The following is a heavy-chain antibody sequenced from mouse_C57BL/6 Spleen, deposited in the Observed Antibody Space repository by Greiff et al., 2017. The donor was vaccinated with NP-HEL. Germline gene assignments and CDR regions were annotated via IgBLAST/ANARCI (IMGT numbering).Heavy chain of an antibody. CDR2: ISHGGSYT. Sequence: EVKVVESGGGLVKPGGSLKLSCAASGFTFSSYAMSWVRQTPEQRLEWVATISHGGSYTYYPDNVKGRFTISRDNAKNNLYLQMSHLKSEDTAMYYCARADDYGAVDYWGQGTSVTVSS. CDR1: GFTFSSYA. J-gene: IGHJ4*01. V-gene: IGHV5-4*03. CDR3: ARADDYGAVDY.